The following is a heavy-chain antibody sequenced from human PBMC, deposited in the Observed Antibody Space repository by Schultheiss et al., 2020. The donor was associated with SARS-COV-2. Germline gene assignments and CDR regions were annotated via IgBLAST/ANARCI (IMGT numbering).Heavy chain of an antibody. Sequence: SETLSLTCTVSGGSISSTTYYWGWIRQPAGKGLEWLGRVYVNGATNYNPSFKSRVTISLDTAKNLFSLRLSSVTAADTAVYYCARDLTAGKYYYYMDVWGKGTTVTVSS. CDR3: ARDLTAGKYYYYMDV. D-gene: IGHD2-8*02. CDR2: VYVNGAT. CDR1: GGSISSTTYY. V-gene: IGHV4-61*02. J-gene: IGHJ6*03.